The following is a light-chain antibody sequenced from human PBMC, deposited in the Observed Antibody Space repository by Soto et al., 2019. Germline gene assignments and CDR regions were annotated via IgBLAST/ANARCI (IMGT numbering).Light chain of an antibody. Sequence: IVLTQSPATLSLSPGERATLSCRASQSVSSYLAWYQQKPGQAPRLLIYDASNRATGIPARFSGSGSGTDFTLTISSLGPEDFAVYYCQQRSNWPRTFGQGTKVDIK. V-gene: IGKV3-11*01. CDR2: DAS. CDR3: QQRSNWPRT. J-gene: IGKJ1*01. CDR1: QSVSSY.